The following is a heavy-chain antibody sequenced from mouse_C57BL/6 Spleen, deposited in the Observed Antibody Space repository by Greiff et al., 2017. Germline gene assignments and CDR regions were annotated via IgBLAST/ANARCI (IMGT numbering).Heavy chain of an antibody. CDR1: GYTFTDYE. CDR2: IDPETGGT. V-gene: IGHV1-15*01. CDR3: TREGYYVEGAWFAY. J-gene: IGHJ3*01. Sequence: VQLQQSGAELVRPGASVTLSCKASGYTFTDYEMHWVKQTPVHGLEWIGAIDPETGGTAYNQKFKGKAILTADKSSSTAYMELRSLTSEDSAVYYCTREGYYVEGAWFAYWGQGTLVTVSA. D-gene: IGHD1-1*01.